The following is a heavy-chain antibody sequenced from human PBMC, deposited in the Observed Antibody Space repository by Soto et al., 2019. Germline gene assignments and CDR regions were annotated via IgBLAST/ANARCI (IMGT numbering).Heavy chain of an antibody. CDR3: ARKPYYDFWSGYYGGWFDP. CDR2: LYHSGST. J-gene: IGHJ5*02. D-gene: IGHD3-3*01. CDR1: AYSISRGYY. V-gene: IGHV4-38-2*01. Sequence: SETLSLTCAVSAYSISRGYYWGWIRQPPGKGLEWIGSLYHSGSTYYNPSLKGRVTISVDTSKNQFSLKLSSVTAADTAVYYCARKPYYDFWSGYYGGWFDPWGQGTLVTVSS.